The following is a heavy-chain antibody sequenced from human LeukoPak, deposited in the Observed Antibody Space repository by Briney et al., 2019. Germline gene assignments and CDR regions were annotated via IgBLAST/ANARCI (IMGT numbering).Heavy chain of an antibody. Sequence: TSETLSLTCTVSGDSISSDGYSWTWIRQPPGKGLDWIVHISYSGNTYYNPSLKSRVTLSVGASKNQFSLTLTSVTAADTAIYYCARDFLRTASTDAFDFWGQGTMVTVSS. CDR1: GDSISSDGYS. V-gene: IGHV4-31*03. J-gene: IGHJ3*01. D-gene: IGHD2-21*02. CDR2: ISYSGNT. CDR3: ARDFLRTASTDAFDF.